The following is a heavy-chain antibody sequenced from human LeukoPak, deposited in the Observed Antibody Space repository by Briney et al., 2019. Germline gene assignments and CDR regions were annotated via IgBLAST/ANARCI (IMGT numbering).Heavy chain of an antibody. CDR2: ISSSGSTI. J-gene: IGHJ5*02. CDR1: GFTFSSYE. CDR3: AREAAAGTGWFDP. D-gene: IGHD6-13*01. Sequence: GGSLRLSCAASGFTFSSYEMNWVRQAPGKGLEWVSYISSSGSTIYYADSVKGRFTISRDNAKNSLYLQMNSLRAEDTAVYYRAREAAAGTGWFDPWGQGTLVTVSS. V-gene: IGHV3-48*03.